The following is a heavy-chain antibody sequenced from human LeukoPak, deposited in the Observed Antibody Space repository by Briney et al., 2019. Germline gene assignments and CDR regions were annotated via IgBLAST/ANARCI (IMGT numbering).Heavy chain of an antibody. D-gene: IGHD2-2*01. Sequence: GGSLRLSCAASGFTFSSYGMHWVRQAPGKGLEWVSYISSSGSTIYYADSVKGRFTISRDNAKNSLYLQMNSLRAEDTAVYYCAKAVVIVPTATPFDYWGQGTLVTVSP. CDR1: GFTFSSYG. J-gene: IGHJ4*02. CDR2: ISSSGSTI. CDR3: AKAVVIVPTATPFDY. V-gene: IGHV3-48*04.